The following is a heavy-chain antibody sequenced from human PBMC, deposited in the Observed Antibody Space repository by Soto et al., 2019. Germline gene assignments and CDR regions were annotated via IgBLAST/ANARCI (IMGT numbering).Heavy chain of an antibody. V-gene: IGHV1-3*01. D-gene: IGHD2-8*01. CDR2: FNAGIGNT. CDR1: GYTFTSYA. Sequence: ASVQVSCNASGYTFTSYAMHWVRQAPGHRHERLGWFNAGIGNTKYSQKFQGRVTITRDTSASTAYLVLSSLRSEDRPVYYCARDEGPGMVYATPTGYWGQGGLVTVSS. CDR3: ARDEGPGMVYATPTGY. J-gene: IGHJ4*02.